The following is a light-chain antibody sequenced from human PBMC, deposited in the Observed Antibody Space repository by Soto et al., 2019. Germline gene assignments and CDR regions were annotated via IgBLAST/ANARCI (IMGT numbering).Light chain of an antibody. V-gene: IGKV3-15*01. Sequence: EIGMTQSPATLSVSLGDRVTRACRASQDIRSSLAWYQQKPGQAPRLLIYGASIRATGVPATFSGSGSGTEFTLSISSLQSEHLGVYYCQQDSSWPLTFGGGTKVDI. CDR2: GAS. CDR1: QDIRSS. CDR3: QQDSSWPLT. J-gene: IGKJ4*01.